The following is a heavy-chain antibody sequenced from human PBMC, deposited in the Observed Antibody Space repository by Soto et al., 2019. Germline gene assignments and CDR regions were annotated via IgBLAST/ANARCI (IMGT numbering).Heavy chain of an antibody. CDR2: ISSSGSTI. V-gene: IGHV3-48*03. J-gene: IGHJ3*02. CDR1: GFTFSSYE. D-gene: IGHD1-7*01. Sequence: GGSLRLSCAASGFTFSSYEMNWVRQAPGKGLEWVSYISSSGSTIYYADSVKGRFTISRDNAKNSLYLQMNSLRAEDTAVYYCVLANWNYDAFDIWGQGTMVTVSS. CDR3: VLANWNYDAFDI.